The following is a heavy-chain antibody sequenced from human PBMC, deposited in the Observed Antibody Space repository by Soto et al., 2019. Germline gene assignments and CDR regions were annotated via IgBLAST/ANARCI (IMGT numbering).Heavy chain of an antibody. J-gene: IGHJ4*02. CDR1: GFTFSSYG. Sequence: QVQLVESGGGVVQPGRSLRLSCAAPGFTFSSYGMHWVRQAPGKGLEWVAGISYDGSNKYYADSVKGRFTISRDNSKNTLYLQMNSLRAEDTAVYYCAKESQYSSSWYSFFGYWGQGTLVTVSS. CDR3: AKESQYSSSWYSFFGY. CDR2: ISYDGSNK. V-gene: IGHV3-30*18. D-gene: IGHD6-13*01.